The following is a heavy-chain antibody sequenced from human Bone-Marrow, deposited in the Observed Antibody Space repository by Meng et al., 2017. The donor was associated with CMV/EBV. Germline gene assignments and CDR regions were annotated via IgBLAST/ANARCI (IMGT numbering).Heavy chain of an antibody. CDR3: TRAGNWNYFQH. J-gene: IGHJ1*01. V-gene: IGHV3-49*04. CDR1: GFTFGDYA. Sequence: GESLKISCTASGFTFGDYAMSWVRQAPGKGLEWVGFIRSKAYGGTTEYAASVKGRFTITRDDSKSISYLQMNSLKTEDTAVYYCTRAGNWNYFQHWGQGTLVTIFS. D-gene: IGHD1-20*01. CDR2: IRSKAYGGTT.